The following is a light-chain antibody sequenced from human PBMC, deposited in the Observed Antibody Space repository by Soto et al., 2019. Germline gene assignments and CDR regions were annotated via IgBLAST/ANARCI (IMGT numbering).Light chain of an antibody. CDR3: SSYVTNNTYV. CDR2: EVS. J-gene: IGLJ1*01. V-gene: IGLV2-14*01. CDR1: SSDVGTYSF. Sequence: QSALTQPASVSGSPGQSITISCTGTSSDVGTYSFVSWYQHHPGKAPKLMIYEVSNRPSGVSSRFSGSKSGDTASLAISGLQAEGEADYYCSSYVTNNTYVFGTGTKVTVL.